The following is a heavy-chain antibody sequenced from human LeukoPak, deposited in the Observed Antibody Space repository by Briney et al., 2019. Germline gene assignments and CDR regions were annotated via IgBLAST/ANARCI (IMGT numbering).Heavy chain of an antibody. CDR3: ARDFLECSRASCLNWFDP. Sequence: PSEPLSLTCTVSGVSISSLFWTWIRHPPDKGLEWIGYIHYSANTNYNPSLKSRLSISVDTSKNEFSLKLTSVTAADTAVYYCARDFLECSRASCLNWFDPWGQGTLVTVSS. J-gene: IGHJ5*02. CDR2: IHYSANT. D-gene: IGHD2-2*01. CDR1: GVSISSLF. V-gene: IGHV4-59*11.